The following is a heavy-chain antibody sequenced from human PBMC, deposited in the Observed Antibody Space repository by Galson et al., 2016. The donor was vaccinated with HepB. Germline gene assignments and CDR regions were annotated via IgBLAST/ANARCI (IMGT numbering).Heavy chain of an antibody. CDR1: GDSISSGGFY. CDR2: IYYSGAT. CDR3: ASHQKMSTIYWYFDL. D-gene: IGHD5-24*01. Sequence: TLSLTCTFSGDSISSGGFYWSWIRQHPGKGLEWIGYIYYSGATYYNPSLKSRVTISVDTSKNQFSLKLSSVTAADTAVYYCASHQKMSTIYWYFDLWGRGTLVTVSS. V-gene: IGHV4-31*03. J-gene: IGHJ2*01.